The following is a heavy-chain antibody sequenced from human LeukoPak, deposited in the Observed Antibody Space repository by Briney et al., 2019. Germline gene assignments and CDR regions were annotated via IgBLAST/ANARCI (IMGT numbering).Heavy chain of an antibody. CDR1: GGSISSYY. CDR3: ARDSGSGTTGNEFDY. D-gene: IGHD1-1*01. V-gene: IGHV3-11*04. Sequence: LSLTCTVSGGSISSYYWSWIRQPPGKGLEWVAYISESGSLIYYADSVMGRFTISRDNSKNSLFLQMSSLRAEDTAVYYCARDSGSGTTGNEFDYWGQGTLVSVSS. CDR2: ISESGSLI. J-gene: IGHJ4*02.